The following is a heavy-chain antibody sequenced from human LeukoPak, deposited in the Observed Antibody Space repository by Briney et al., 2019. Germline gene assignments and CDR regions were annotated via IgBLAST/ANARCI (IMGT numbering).Heavy chain of an antibody. CDR3: AKDIPQYASGWFLGGFDY. CDR1: GFTFSNYG. D-gene: IGHD6-19*01. V-gene: IGHV3-30*02. J-gene: IGHJ4*02. CDR2: IRYDESNK. Sequence: PGGSLTLSCAASGFTFSNYGMHWVRQAPGKGLEWVAFIRYDESNKYYADSVKGRFTISRDNSKNTLYLQMNSLRAEDTAVYYCAKDIPQYASGWFLGGFDYWGQGTLVTVSS.